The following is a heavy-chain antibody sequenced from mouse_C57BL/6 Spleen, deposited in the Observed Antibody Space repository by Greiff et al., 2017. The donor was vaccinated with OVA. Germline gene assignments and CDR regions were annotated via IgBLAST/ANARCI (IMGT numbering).Heavy chain of an antibody. CDR1: GYSFTDYN. J-gene: IGHJ2*01. CDR2: INPNDGTT. V-gene: IGHV1-39*01. CDR3: ARGEGYGYDGFFDY. D-gene: IGHD2-2*01. Sequence: EVQLQQSGPELVKPGASVKISCKASGYSFTDYNMNWVKQSNGKSLEWIGVINPNDGTTSYNQKFKGKATLTVDQSSSTAYMQLNSLTSEDSAVYYCARGEGYGYDGFFDYWGQGTTLTVSS.